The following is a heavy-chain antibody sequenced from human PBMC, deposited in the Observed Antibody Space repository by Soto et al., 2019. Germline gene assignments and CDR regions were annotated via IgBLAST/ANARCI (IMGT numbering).Heavy chain of an antibody. Sequence: EVQLLESGGGLVQPGGSLRLSCAASGFTFSSYAMSWVRQAPGKGLEWVSAISGSGGSTYYADSVKGQFTISRDNSKNTLYLQMNSLRAEDTAVYYCAKDLAYWSVRDTFDYWGQGTLVTVSS. CDR2: ISGSGGST. CDR3: AKDLAYWSVRDTFDY. D-gene: IGHD2-8*02. J-gene: IGHJ4*02. V-gene: IGHV3-23*01. CDR1: GFTFSSYA.